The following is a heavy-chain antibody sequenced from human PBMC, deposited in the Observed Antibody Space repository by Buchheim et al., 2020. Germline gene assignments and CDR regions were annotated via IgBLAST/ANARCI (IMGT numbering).Heavy chain of an antibody. V-gene: IGHV4-61*02. Sequence: QVQLQESGPGLVKPSQTLSLTCTVSGGSISSGSYYWSWIRQPAGKGLEWIGRIYTSGSTNYNPSLKSRVTISVDTSKNQFSLKLSSVTAADTAVYYCARSLYGDWFDYWGQGTL. D-gene: IGHD4-17*01. J-gene: IGHJ4*02. CDR1: GGSISSGSYY. CDR2: IYTSGST. CDR3: ARSLYGDWFDY.